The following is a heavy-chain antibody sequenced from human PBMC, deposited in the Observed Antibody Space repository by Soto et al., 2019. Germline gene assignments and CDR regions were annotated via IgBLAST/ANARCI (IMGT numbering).Heavy chain of an antibody. CDR3: AKDTGSSAYSPDALDI. J-gene: IGHJ3*02. D-gene: IGHD6-6*01. V-gene: IGHV3-30*18. CDR1: GFTFSRYG. Sequence: QVQLVESGGGVVRPGRSLRLSCAASGFTFSRYGMHWVRQAPGKGLEWVSVISYDKNHQYYADSVKGRFTVSRDNSKNTLYLQMNILRGEDTAVYYCAKDTGSSAYSPDALDIWGQGTMVTVSS. CDR2: ISYDKNHQ.